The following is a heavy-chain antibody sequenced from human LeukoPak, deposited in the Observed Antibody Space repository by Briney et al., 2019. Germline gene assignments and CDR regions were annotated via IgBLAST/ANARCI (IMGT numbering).Heavy chain of an antibody. V-gene: IGHV3-23*01. J-gene: IGHJ3*02. D-gene: IGHD1-26*01. CDR1: GFTFSSYA. CDR2: ISGRGGST. CDR3: AKTYSGDVFDI. Sequence: GGSLRLSCAASGFTFSSYAMSWVRQAPGKGLEWVSAISGRGGSTYYADSVKGRFTISRDNAKNSLYLQMNSLRDEDTAMYYCAKTYSGDVFDIWGEGTMVTVSS.